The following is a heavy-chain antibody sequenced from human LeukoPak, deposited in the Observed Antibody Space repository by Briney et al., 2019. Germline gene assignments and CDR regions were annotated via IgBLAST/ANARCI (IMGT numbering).Heavy chain of an antibody. V-gene: IGHV3-21*01. CDR2: ISSSSNI. J-gene: IGHJ4*02. CDR1: GFTFSSYS. CDR3: ARDPPGAHFDY. Sequence: GGSLRLSCTASGFTFSSYSMNWVRQAPGKGLEWVSYISSSSNIFYADSFKGRFTISRDNAQNSLYLQMNSLRVEDTAVYYCARDPPGAHFDYWGQGALVTVSS. D-gene: IGHD7-27*01.